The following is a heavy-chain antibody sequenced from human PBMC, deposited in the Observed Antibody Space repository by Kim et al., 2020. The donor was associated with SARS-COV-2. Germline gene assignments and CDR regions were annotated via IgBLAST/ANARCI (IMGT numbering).Heavy chain of an antibody. D-gene: IGHD6-13*01. CDR2: IIPIFGTA. Sequence: SVKVSCKASGGTFSSYAISWVRQAPGQGLEWMGGIIPIFGTANYAQKFQGRVTITADESTSTAYMELSSLRSEDTAVYYCARGTPEQLVKINWFDPWGQGTLVTVSS. V-gene: IGHV1-69*13. CDR1: GGTFSSYA. CDR3: ARGTPEQLVKINWFDP. J-gene: IGHJ5*02.